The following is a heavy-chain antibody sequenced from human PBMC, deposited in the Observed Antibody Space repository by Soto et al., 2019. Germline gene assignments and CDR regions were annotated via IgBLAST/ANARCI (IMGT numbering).Heavy chain of an antibody. V-gene: IGHV3-33*01. Sequence: GGSLRLSSAASGFTFSSYGMHWVRQAPGKGLEWVAVIWYDGSNKYHADSVKGRFTISRDNSKNTLYLQMNSLRAEDTAVYYCARDFLWFGELLSPWFDPWGQGTLVTVSS. J-gene: IGHJ5*02. CDR3: ARDFLWFGELLSPWFDP. CDR1: GFTFSSYG. CDR2: IWYDGSNK. D-gene: IGHD3-10*01.